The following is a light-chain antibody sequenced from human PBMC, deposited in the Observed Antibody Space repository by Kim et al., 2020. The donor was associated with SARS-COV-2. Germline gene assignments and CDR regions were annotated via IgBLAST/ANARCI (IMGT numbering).Light chain of an antibody. J-gene: IGLJ3*02. CDR3: GSYTSSNTWV. Sequence: QSITLSCPGSSSDVGGYNYVSWHQQHPGKAPKFMIYDVSKRPSGVSNRFSGSKSGNTASLTISGLQAEDEADYYCGSYTSSNTWVFGGGTPLTVL. CDR2: DVS. V-gene: IGLV2-14*04. CDR1: SSDVGGYNY.